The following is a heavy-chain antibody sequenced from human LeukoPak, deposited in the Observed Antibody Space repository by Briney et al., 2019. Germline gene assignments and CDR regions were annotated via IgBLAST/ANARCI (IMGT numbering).Heavy chain of an antibody. CDR3: ARNSPLYCSSTSCYGLGYYYGMDV. J-gene: IGHJ6*02. D-gene: IGHD2-2*01. V-gene: IGHV4-59*01. Sequence: SETLSLTCSVSGVAINVYYWSWIRQPPGKGLEWIGYIYYSGSTNYNPSLKSRVTISVDTSKNQFSLKLSSVTAADTAVYYCARNSPLYCSSTSCYGLGYYYGMDVWGQGTTVTVSS. CDR1: GVAINVYY. CDR2: IYYSGST.